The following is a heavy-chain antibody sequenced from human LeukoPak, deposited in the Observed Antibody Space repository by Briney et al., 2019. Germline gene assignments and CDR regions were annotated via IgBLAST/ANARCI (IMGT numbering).Heavy chain of an antibody. CDR3: ARAHCGGDCSYYYFDY. CDR1: GFTFRGYG. Sequence: GGSLRLSCAVSGFTFRGYGMHWVRQAPGKGLEWVAVIWYDGSNKYYADSVKGRFTISRDNSKNTLYLQMNSLRAEDTAVYYCARAHCGGDCSYYYFDYWGQGTLVTVSS. CDR2: IWYDGSNK. D-gene: IGHD2-21*02. V-gene: IGHV3-33*08. J-gene: IGHJ4*02.